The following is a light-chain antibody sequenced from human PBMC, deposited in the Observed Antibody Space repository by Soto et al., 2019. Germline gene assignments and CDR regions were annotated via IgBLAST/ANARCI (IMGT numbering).Light chain of an antibody. V-gene: IGLV2-23*01. J-gene: IGLJ1*01. CDR2: EGS. Sequence: QSVLTQPASVSGSPGQSITISCTGTSSDVGNYNLVSWYQQHPGKAPKLMIFEGSKRPSGVSNRFSGSKSGNTASLTISGLQAEDEADYYYCSYAGSSTLYVFGTGTKVTV. CDR1: SSDVGNYNL. CDR3: CSYAGSSTLYV.